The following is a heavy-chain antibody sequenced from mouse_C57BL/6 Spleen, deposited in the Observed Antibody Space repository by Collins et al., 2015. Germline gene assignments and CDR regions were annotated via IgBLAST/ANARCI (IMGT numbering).Heavy chain of an antibody. CDR3: ARGAY. Sequence: SGAELVKPGASVKISCKAGYAFSNYWLNWVKERPGKGLEWIGQIYPGDGDANYNGKFKGKASLTPDKSSSTAYMQLSSLTSEDSAVYFCARGAYWGQGTLVTVST. CDR1: YAFSNYW. V-gene: IGHV1-80*01. CDR2: IYPGDGDA. J-gene: IGHJ3*01.